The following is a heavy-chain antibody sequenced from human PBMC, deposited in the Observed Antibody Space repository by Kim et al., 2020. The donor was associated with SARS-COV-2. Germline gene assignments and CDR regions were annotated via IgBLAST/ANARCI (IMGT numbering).Heavy chain of an antibody. J-gene: IGHJ4*02. CDR3: ARVPEAHPNYYDSSGYYSSGVDY. V-gene: IGHV1-69*04. D-gene: IGHD3-22*01. Sequence: SVKVSCKASGGTFSSYAISWVRQAPGQGLEWMGRIIPILGIANYAQKFQGRVTITADKSTSTAYMELSSLRSEDTAVYYCARVPEAHPNYYDSSGYYSSGVDYWGQGTLVTVSS. CDR2: IIPILGIA. CDR1: GGTFSSYA.